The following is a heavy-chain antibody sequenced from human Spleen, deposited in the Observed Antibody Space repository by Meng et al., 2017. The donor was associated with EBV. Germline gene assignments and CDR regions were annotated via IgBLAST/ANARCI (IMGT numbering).Heavy chain of an antibody. J-gene: IGHJ5*02. V-gene: IGHV3-30*03. Sequence: QVQLVESGGGVVQPGRSRRLSCAASGFTFSRYVIHWVRQAPGKGLEWVAVISHDGTNQYYADSVRGRFTISRDNSKNTLYLQMNSLRFEDTAVYYCARVRPAGGSYSWFDPWGQGTLVTVSS. D-gene: IGHD1-26*01. CDR3: ARVRPAGGSYSWFDP. CDR2: ISHDGTNQ. CDR1: GFTFSRYV.